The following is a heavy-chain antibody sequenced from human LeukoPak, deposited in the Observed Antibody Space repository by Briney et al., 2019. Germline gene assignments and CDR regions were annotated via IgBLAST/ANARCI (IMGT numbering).Heavy chain of an antibody. V-gene: IGHV3-21*01. CDR2: ISSSSSYI. CDR1: GFAFSSYS. J-gene: IGHJ4*02. Sequence: GGSLRLSCAASGFAFSSYSMNWVRQAPGKGLEWASSISSSSSYIYYADSVKGRFTISRGNAKNSLYLQMNSLRAEDTAVYYCARAGDYGAFDYWGQGTLVTVSS. CDR3: ARAGDYGAFDY. D-gene: IGHD4-17*01.